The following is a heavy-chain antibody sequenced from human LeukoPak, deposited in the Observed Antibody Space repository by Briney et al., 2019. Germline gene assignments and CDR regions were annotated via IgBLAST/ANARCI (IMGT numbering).Heavy chain of an antibody. Sequence: ASVKVSCKASGYTFTGYYMHWVRQAPGQGLEWMGWINPNSGGTNYAQKFQGWVTMTRDTSISTAYMELSRLRSDDTAVYYCARGTARDGYNNENDYWGQGTLVTVSS. J-gene: IGHJ4*02. V-gene: IGHV1-2*04. CDR3: ARGTARDGYNNENDY. CDR1: GYTFTGYY. CDR2: INPNSGGT. D-gene: IGHD5-24*01.